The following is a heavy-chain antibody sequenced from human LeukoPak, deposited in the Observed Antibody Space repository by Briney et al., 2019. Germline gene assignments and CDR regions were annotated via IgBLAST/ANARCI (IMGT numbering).Heavy chain of an antibody. CDR3: SREWGNGNDLRPDS. D-gene: IGHD1-1*01. CDR2: IRSSIYGGTP. CDR1: GFTFREFA. V-gene: IGHV3-49*05. Sequence: NPGGSLRLSCTSSGFTFREFAVSWFRQAPGKGLEWMGFIRSSIYGGTPKAAASVKGRFIFSRDDSKGVAYLRMNSLKTDDTAVYYCSREWGNGNDLRPDSWGQGTLVTVSS. J-gene: IGHJ4*02.